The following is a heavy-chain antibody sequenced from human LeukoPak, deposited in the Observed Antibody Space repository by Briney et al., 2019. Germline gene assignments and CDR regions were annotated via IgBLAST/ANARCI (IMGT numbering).Heavy chain of an antibody. Sequence: GGSLRLSCAASGFSVSSNYMSWVRQAPGKGLEWVAVIYNSGTTKYADSVKGRVTIARDSSENTLYLQMNSLRVEDTAVYYCAKESLEVAYCGADCSYYFDYWGQGTLVTVSS. CDR1: GFSVSSNY. D-gene: IGHD2-21*02. J-gene: IGHJ4*02. CDR2: IYNSGTT. CDR3: AKESLEVAYCGADCSYYFDY. V-gene: IGHV3-53*01.